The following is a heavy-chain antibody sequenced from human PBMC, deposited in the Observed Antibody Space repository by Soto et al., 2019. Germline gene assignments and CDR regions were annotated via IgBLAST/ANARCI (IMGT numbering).Heavy chain of an antibody. CDR3: AKQAVITIFGVVRD. V-gene: IGHV3-23*01. CDR1: GFAFSSYA. CDR2: IRGSGGNT. Sequence: EVQLLESGGGLVQPGGSLRLSCAASGFAFSSYAMTWVRQAPGKGLEWVSAIRGSGGNTYYADSVKGRFTISRDNSKNTLYLQMNSLRAEDTAIYYCAKQAVITIFGVVRDWGQGTLVTVSS. D-gene: IGHD3-3*01. J-gene: IGHJ4*02.